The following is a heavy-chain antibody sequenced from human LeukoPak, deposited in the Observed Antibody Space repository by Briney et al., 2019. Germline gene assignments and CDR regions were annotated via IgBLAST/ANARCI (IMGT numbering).Heavy chain of an antibody. V-gene: IGHV1-18*04. CDR2: ISAYNGNT. CDR1: GYTFTGYY. D-gene: IGHD3-22*01. CDR3: ARVSAYYYDSSGYYGLDY. J-gene: IGHJ4*02. Sequence: ASVKVSCKASGYTFTGYYVHWVRQAPGQGLEWMGWISAYNGNTNYAQKLQGRVTMTTDTSTSTAYMELRSLRSDDTAVYYCARVSAYYYDSSGYYGLDYWGQGTLVTVSS.